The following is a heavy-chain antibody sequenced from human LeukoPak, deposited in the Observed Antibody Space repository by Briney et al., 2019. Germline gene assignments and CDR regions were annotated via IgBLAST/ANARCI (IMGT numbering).Heavy chain of an antibody. CDR2: ISYDGSNK. CDR1: GFTFSSYA. J-gene: IGHJ4*02. CDR3: ARDPSVLRYFDWLLSGDYFDY. D-gene: IGHD3-9*01. V-gene: IGHV3-30-3*01. Sequence: GGSLRLSCAASGFTFSSYAMHWVRQAPGKGLEWVAVISYDGSNKYYADSVKGRFTISRDNSKNTLYLQMNSLRAEDTAVYYCARDPSVLRYFDWLLSGDYFDYWGQGTLVTVSS.